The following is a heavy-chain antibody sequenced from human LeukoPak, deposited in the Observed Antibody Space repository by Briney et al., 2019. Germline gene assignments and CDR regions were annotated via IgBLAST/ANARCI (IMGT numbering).Heavy chain of an antibody. V-gene: IGHV3-15*01. CDR1: GFTFSNAW. Sequence: GGSLRLSCAASGFTFSNAWMGWVRQAPGKGLEWVGRIKSKTDGGTTDYAAPVKGRFTISRDDSKNTLYLQMNSLKTEDTAVYYCTTSFAVVAATTAEYFQHWGQGTLVTVSS. J-gene: IGHJ1*01. CDR3: TTSFAVVAATTAEYFQH. CDR2: IKSKTDGGTT. D-gene: IGHD2-15*01.